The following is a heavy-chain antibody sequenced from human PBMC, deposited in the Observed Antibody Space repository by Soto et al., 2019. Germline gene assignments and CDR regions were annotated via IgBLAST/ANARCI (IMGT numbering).Heavy chain of an antibody. CDR2: THHSETA. CDR3: ARHGMVDTAMVTFDY. J-gene: IGHJ4*02. CDR1: GGSISGDY. V-gene: IGHV4-59*08. Sequence: PSETLSHTCTVSGGSISGDYWSWVRQPPGKGLEWIGFTHHSETAYYNPSLKSRLTLSVDTSKNHFSLMLSSVTAADTAVYYCARHGMVDTAMVTFDYWGQGTLVTVSS. D-gene: IGHD5-18*01.